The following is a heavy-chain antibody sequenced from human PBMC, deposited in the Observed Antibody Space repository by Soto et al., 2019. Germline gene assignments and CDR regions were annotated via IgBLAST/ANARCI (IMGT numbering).Heavy chain of an antibody. D-gene: IGHD1-20*01. CDR1: GGSISDNW. CDR2: ISHTGTT. V-gene: IGHV4-4*02. CDR3: ARHITLPRTRGFEF. J-gene: IGHJ4*02. Sequence: QVQLQESGPGLVKPSGTLSLTCAVSGGSISDNWWSWVRQPPGKGLEWIGEISHTGTTHYNPSLWSRFTISIDKSNYIFSLILSSVTAADTAVYYCARHITLPRTRGFEFWGQGTLVTVFS.